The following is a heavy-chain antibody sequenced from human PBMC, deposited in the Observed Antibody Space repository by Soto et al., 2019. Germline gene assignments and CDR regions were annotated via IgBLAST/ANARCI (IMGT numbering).Heavy chain of an antibody. CDR2: ISYDGSNK. Sequence: GGCLRLSCAASGFTFSSYGMHWVRQAPGKGLEWVAVISYDGSNKYYADSVKGRFTISRDNSKNTLYLQMNSLRAEDTAVYYCAKDEEYQLLGSNYYYYYGMDVWGQGTTVTVSS. D-gene: IGHD2-2*01. CDR1: GFTFSSYG. V-gene: IGHV3-30*18. J-gene: IGHJ6*02. CDR3: AKDEEYQLLGSNYYYYYGMDV.